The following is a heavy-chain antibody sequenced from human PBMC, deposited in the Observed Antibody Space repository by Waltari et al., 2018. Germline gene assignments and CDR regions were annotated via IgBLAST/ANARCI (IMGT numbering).Heavy chain of an antibody. V-gene: IGHV3-23*01. CDR2: INNDGSL. J-gene: IGHJ4*02. CDR3: AKDTSGDYFTADF. D-gene: IGHD3-22*01. Sequence: EVQLLESGGGFVQPGGSLRLSCAASGFTFSSFAMSWVRQAPGKGMEGVSAINNDGSLYYADSVKGRFTISRDNTKDTLYLQMNSLRADDTALYYCAKDTSGDYFTADFWGQGTLVTVSS. CDR1: GFTFSSFA.